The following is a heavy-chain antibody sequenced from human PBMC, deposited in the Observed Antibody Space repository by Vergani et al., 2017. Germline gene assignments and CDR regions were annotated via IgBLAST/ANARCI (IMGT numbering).Heavy chain of an antibody. J-gene: IGHJ2*01. CDR3: ARDGCGGDCGFDP. Sequence: QLQLQESGPGLVKPSETLSLTCTVSGGSISSGGYYWSWIRQHPGKGREWIGYIYYSGSTYDNPSLKSRVTISVDTSKNQFSLKLSSVTAADTAVYYCARDGCGGDCGFDPWGRGTLVTVSS. CDR1: GGSISSGGYY. V-gene: IGHV4-31*03. CDR2: IYYSGST. D-gene: IGHD2-21*02.